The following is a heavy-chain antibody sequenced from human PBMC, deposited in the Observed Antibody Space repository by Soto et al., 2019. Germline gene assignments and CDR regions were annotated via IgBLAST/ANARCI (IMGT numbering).Heavy chain of an antibody. CDR3: AHRRRAAAGDRSRFDP. V-gene: IGHV2-5*02. J-gene: IGHJ5*02. Sequence: QITLKESGPTLVKPTQTLTLTCTFSGFSLSTSGVGVGWIRQPPGKALEWLALIYWDDDKRYSPSLKSRLTITKDTSKHQVVLTLTNMDPVDTATYYWAHRRRAAAGDRSRFDPWGQGTLVTVSS. CDR2: IYWDDDK. D-gene: IGHD6-13*01. CDR1: GFSLSTSGVG.